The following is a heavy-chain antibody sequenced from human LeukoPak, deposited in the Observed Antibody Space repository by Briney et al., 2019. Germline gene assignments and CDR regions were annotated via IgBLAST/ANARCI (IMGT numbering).Heavy chain of an antibody. CDR2: IYSGGST. CDR1: GDSISSSNW. CDR3: ARGGPAAGRFDY. Sequence: GTLSLTCAVSGDSISSSNWWSWVRQAPGKGLEWVSVIYSGGSTYYADSVKGRFTISRDNSKNTLYLQMNSLRAEDTAVYYCARGGPAAGRFDYWGQGTLVTVSS. D-gene: IGHD6-13*01. V-gene: IGHV3-66*01. J-gene: IGHJ4*02.